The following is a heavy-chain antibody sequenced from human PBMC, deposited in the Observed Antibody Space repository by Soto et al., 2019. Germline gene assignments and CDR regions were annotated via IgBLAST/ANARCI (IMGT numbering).Heavy chain of an antibody. J-gene: IGHJ5*02. Sequence: QVQLVQSGAEVKKPGSSVKVSCKASGGTFSSYTISWVRQAPGQGLEWMRRIIPILGIANYAQKFQGRVTITADKSTSTAYMELSSLRSEDTAVYYCAINVYGSGLNWFDPWGQGTLVTVSS. CDR3: AINVYGSGLNWFDP. CDR1: GGTFSSYT. V-gene: IGHV1-69*02. CDR2: IIPILGIA. D-gene: IGHD3-10*01.